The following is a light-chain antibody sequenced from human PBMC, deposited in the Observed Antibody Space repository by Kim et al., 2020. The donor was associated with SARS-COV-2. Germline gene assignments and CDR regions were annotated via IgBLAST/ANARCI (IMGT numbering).Light chain of an antibody. J-gene: IGLJ2*01. CDR3: NSRDSNDYVV. V-gene: IGLV3-19*01. Sequence: VALGQTVRITCQGDSLRSYYATWYQKKPRQAPKVVIYGNDNRPSGVPGLFSGSSSGNTAYLTITGTQAGDEADYYCNSRDSNDYVVFGGGTKVTVL. CDR2: GND. CDR1: SLRSYY.